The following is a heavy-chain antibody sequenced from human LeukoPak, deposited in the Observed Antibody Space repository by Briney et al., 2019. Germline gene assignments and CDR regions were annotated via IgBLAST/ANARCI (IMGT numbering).Heavy chain of an antibody. J-gene: IGHJ3*02. CDR1: EFTFSNYW. CDR3: ARDLADYYDTTTYGDAFDI. D-gene: IGHD3-22*01. CDR2: IKQDGSAK. Sequence: GGSLRLSCVASEFTFSNYWMSWVRQAPGKGLEWVANIKQDGSAKYYVDSVKGRFTISRDNAKSSLYLQMNSLRAEDTAVYYCARDLADYYDTTTYGDAFDIWGQGTLVTVSS. V-gene: IGHV3-7*01.